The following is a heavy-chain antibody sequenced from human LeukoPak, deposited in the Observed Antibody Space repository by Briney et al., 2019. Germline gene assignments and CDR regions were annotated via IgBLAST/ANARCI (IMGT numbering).Heavy chain of an antibody. CDR2: IKSKTDGGTT. Sequence: GGSLRLSCAASGFTFSNAWMSWVRQAPGKGVEWVGRIKSKTDGGTTDYAALVKGRFTISRDDSKNTLYVQMNSLKTEDTAVYYCTTGPYDYGSGTYYHWGQGTLVTVSS. CDR1: GFTFSNAW. CDR3: TTGPYDYGSGTYYH. V-gene: IGHV3-15*01. D-gene: IGHD3-10*01. J-gene: IGHJ4*02.